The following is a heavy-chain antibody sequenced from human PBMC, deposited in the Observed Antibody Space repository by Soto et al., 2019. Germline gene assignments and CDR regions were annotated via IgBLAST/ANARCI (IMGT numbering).Heavy chain of an antibody. CDR3: ARDGRIVVVPAAIWFDP. CDR2: IWYDGSNK. Sequence: LRLSCAASGFTFSSYGMHWVRQAPGKGLEWVAVIWYDGSNKYYADSVKGRFTISRDNSKNTLYLQMNSLRAEDTAVYYCARDGRIVVVPAAIWFDPWGQGTLVTVSS. D-gene: IGHD2-2*02. CDR1: GFTFSSYG. V-gene: IGHV3-33*01. J-gene: IGHJ5*02.